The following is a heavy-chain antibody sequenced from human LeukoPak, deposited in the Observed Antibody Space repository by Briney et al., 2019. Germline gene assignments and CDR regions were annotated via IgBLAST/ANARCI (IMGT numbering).Heavy chain of an antibody. D-gene: IGHD3/OR15-3a*01. Sequence: GASVKVSCKASGYTFPNYDINWVRQATGQGLEWMGWMNFNSGNTGYAQKFQGRVTMTRNTAISTTYMELSSLKSEDTAIYYCAKVGLGNTAIHIWGQGTMVTVSS. J-gene: IGHJ3*02. CDR1: GYTFPNYD. V-gene: IGHV1-8*01. CDR2: MNFNSGNT. CDR3: AKVGLGNTAIHI.